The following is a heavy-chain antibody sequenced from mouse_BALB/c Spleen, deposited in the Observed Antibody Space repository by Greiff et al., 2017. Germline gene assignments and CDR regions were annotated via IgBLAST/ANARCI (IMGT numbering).Heavy chain of an antibody. J-gene: IGHJ4*01. CDR1: GFSLTSYD. CDR2: IWTGGGT. V-gene: IGHV2-9-2*01. CDR3: VRVSYDGYYYAMDY. D-gene: IGHD2-3*01. Sequence: QVQLQQSGPGLVAPSQSLSITCTVSGFSLTSYDISWIRQPPGKGLEWLGVIWTGGGTNYNSAFMSRLSISKDNSKSQVFLKMNSLQTDDTAIYYCVRVSYDGYYYAMDYWGQGTSVTVSS.